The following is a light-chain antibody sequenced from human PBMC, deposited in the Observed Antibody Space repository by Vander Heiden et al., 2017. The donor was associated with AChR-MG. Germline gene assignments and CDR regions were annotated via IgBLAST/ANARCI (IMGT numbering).Light chain of an antibody. V-gene: IGKV1-33*01. Sequence: DIQMTQSPSSLSASVGDRVTITCQASQDISNYLNWYQQKPGKAPKLLIYDASNLETGVPSRFSGSGSGKDFTFPISSLQPEDIATYYCQQYDNLPLTFGGGTKVEIK. CDR2: DAS. J-gene: IGKJ4*01. CDR3: QQYDNLPLT. CDR1: QDISNY.